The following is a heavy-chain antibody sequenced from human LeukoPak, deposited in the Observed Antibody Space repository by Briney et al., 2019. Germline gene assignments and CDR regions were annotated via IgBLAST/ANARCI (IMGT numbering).Heavy chain of an antibody. V-gene: IGHV1-3*04. Sequence: ASVTVSFKGSGYTFTIYANHWVRQAHGQSMEWMGWINTGNGDRKYSQKFQARVTITRDRSASTSYMELSRLKSEDTAVYYCARGCGGDCPTAEYFQHWGQGTLVAVSS. CDR1: GYTFTIYA. D-gene: IGHD2-21*02. CDR3: ARGCGGDCPTAEYFQH. CDR2: INTGNGDR. J-gene: IGHJ1*01.